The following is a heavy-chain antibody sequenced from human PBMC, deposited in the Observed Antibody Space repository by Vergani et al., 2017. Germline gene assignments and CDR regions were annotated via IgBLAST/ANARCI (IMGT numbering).Heavy chain of an antibody. V-gene: IGHV3-23*01. CDR2: ISGSGGST. Sequence: EVQLLESGGGLVQPGGSLRLSCAASGFTFSSYAMSWVRKAQGKGLEWVSAISGSGGSTYYADSVKGRFTISRKNSKNTLYLQMNSLRAEDTAVYYCAKTGGMIVVVTTCDYWGQGTLVTVSS. CDR1: GFTFSSYA. D-gene: IGHD3-22*01. CDR3: AKTGGMIVVVTTCDY. J-gene: IGHJ4*02.